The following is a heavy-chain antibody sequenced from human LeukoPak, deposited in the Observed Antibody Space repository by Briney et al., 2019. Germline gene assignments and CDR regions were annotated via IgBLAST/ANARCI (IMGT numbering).Heavy chain of an antibody. CDR2: IYYSGST. CDR1: GGSISSYY. CDR3: ARHRVGAGFDN. Sequence: PSETLSLTCIVSGGSISSYYWSWIRQPPGKGLEWIGYIYYSGSTDYNPSLKSRVTISVDTSKNQFSLKLTSVTAADTAVYFCARHRVGAGFDNWGQGTLVTVSS. V-gene: IGHV4-59*08. J-gene: IGHJ4*02. D-gene: IGHD1-26*01.